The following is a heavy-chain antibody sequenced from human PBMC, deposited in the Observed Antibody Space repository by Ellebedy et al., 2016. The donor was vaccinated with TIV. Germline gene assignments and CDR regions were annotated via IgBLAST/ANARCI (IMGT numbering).Heavy chain of an antibody. CDR1: GGSINSYC. CDR3: AICRDHAFDI. J-gene: IGHJ3*02. V-gene: IGHV4-4*07. Sequence: MPGGSLRLSCTISGGSINSYCWSWIRQPAGKGLEWIGNIYNSGSTKFSPSLESRVTLSVDTSKNQVSLRLSSVTAADTAVYYCAICRDHAFDIWGQGTMVTVSS. CDR2: IYNSGST. D-gene: IGHD2-2*01.